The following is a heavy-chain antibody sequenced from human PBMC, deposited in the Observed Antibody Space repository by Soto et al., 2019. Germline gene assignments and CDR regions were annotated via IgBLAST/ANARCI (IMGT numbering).Heavy chain of an antibody. D-gene: IGHD2-2*01. CDR1: GFTFSSYG. Sequence: PGGSLRLSCAASGFTFSSYGMHWVRQAPGRGLEWVAVISYDGSNKYYADSVKGRFTISRDNSKNTLYLQMNSLRAEDTAVYYCAKTPLDLRTDYYYGMDVWGQGTTVTVSS. CDR3: AKTPLDLRTDYYYGMDV. CDR2: ISYDGSNK. V-gene: IGHV3-30*18. J-gene: IGHJ6*02.